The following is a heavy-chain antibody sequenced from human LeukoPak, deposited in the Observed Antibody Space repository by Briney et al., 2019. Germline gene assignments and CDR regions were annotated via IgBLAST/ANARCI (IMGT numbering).Heavy chain of an antibody. CDR2: IYYSGST. CDR1: GGSISSYY. CDR3: AKSRTGDGLDY. D-gene: IGHD7-27*01. Sequence: SETLSLTCTASGGSISSYYWSWIRQPPGKGLEWIGYIYYSGSTNYNPSLKSRVTISVDTSKNQFSLKLSSVTAADTAVYYCAKSRTGDGLDYWGQGTLVTVSS. V-gene: IGHV4-59*01. J-gene: IGHJ4*02.